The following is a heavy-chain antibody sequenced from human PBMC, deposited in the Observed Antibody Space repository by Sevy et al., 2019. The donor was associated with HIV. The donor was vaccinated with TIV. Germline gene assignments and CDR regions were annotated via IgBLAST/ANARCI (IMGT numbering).Heavy chain of an antibody. CDR1: GLSVTNNG. Sequence: GGSLRLSCEVSGLSVTNNGMHWVRRAPGKGLEWVAVISYDGINKYNGDSVKGRFIISRERSKNTLYLQMNILRIEDTTVYYCAKDFTGFYGMDVWGQGTTVTVSS. D-gene: IGHD3-9*01. CDR3: AKDFTGFYGMDV. CDR2: ISYDGINK. J-gene: IGHJ6*02. V-gene: IGHV3-30*18.